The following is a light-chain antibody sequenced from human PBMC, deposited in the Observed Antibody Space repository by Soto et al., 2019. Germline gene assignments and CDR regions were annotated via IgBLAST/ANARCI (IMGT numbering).Light chain of an antibody. Sequence: EVVLTQSPGTLSLSPGERATLSCRASQSVTNNYLAWYQQRPGQAPRLLIFGSSDRATGIPDRFSGSGSGTDFTLTISRLQPEDFAVYYCHQYYSSTPYTFGQGTKLEIK. CDR2: GSS. CDR3: HQYYSSTPYT. CDR1: QSVTNNY. V-gene: IGKV3-20*01. J-gene: IGKJ2*01.